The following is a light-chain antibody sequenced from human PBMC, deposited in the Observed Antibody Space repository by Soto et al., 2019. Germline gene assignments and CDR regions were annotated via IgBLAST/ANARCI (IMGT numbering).Light chain of an antibody. CDR2: GAS. Sequence: EMVLTQSPATLSVSPGERATLSCRASQSVSDNLAWYQQKPGQAPRLLLYGASIRATDIPARFSGSGSGTEFSLTISSLQSEDFAVYYCQQYNDWPLTFGGGTKVDIK. CDR3: QQYNDWPLT. V-gene: IGKV3D-15*01. J-gene: IGKJ4*01. CDR1: QSVSDN.